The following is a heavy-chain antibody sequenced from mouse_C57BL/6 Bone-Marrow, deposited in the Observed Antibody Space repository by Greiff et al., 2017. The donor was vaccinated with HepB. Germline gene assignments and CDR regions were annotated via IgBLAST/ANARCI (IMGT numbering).Heavy chain of an antibody. V-gene: IGHV1-18*01. CDR2: INPNNGGT. J-gene: IGHJ4*01. Sequence: EVKLVESGPELVKPGASVKIPCKASGYTFTDYNMDWVKQSHGKSLEWIGDINPNNGGTIYNQKFKGKATLTVDKSSSTAYMELRSLTSEDTAVYYCARGPLGYYAMDYWGQGTSVTVSS. CDR3: ARGPLGYYAMDY. CDR1: GYTFTDYN. D-gene: IGHD3-1*01.